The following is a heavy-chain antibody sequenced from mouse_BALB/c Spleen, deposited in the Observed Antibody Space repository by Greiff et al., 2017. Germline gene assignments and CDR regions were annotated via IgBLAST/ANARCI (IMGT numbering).Heavy chain of an antibody. CDR2: INSNGGST. V-gene: IGHV5-6-3*01. J-gene: IGHJ1*01. Sequence: EVKLVESGGGLVQPGGSLKLSCAASGFTFSSYGMSWVRQTPDKRLELVATINSNGGSTYYPDSVKGRFTISRDNAKNTLYLQMSSLKSEDTAMYYCARPPYGNLWYFDVWGAGTTVTVSS. CDR3: ARPPYGNLWYFDV. CDR1: GFTFSSYG. D-gene: IGHD2-1*01.